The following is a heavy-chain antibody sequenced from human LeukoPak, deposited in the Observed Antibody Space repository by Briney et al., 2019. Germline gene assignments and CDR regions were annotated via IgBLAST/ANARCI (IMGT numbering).Heavy chain of an antibody. Sequence: SETLSLTCAVYGGSFSGYYWSWIRQPPGKGLEWIGEINHSGSTNYNPSLKSRVTISVDTSKNQFSLKLSSVTAADTAVYYCARGGGALVPAAENDYWGQGTLVTVSS. CDR1: GGSFSGYY. CDR2: INHSGST. V-gene: IGHV4-34*01. CDR3: ARGGGALVPAAENDY. J-gene: IGHJ4*02. D-gene: IGHD2-2*01.